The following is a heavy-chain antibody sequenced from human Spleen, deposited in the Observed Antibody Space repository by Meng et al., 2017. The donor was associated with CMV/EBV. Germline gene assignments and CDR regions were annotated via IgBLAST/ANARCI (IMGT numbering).Heavy chain of an antibody. CDR3: ARASAGGLWGNWFDP. CDR2: TYYSGST. D-gene: IGHD7-27*01. J-gene: IGHJ5*02. CDR1: GGSFSGYY. Sequence: GSLRLSCTVSGGSFSGYYWTWIRQPPGKGLEWIGCTYYSGSTKQNPSLKSRVTISVNTAKNQFSLKLDSLTAADTAVYYCARASAGGLWGNWFDPWGQGTLVTVSS. V-gene: IGHV4-59*01.